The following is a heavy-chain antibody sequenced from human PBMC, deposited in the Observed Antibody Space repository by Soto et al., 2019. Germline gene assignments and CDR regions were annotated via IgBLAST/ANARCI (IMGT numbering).Heavy chain of an antibody. V-gene: IGHV4-4*07. D-gene: IGHD3-3*01. CDR2: VYSSGGT. CDR3: ARGQRFSDWFDP. CDR1: GGSMASYY. Sequence: SETLSLTCTVSGGSMASYYWTWIRQPAGKGLEWIGRVYSSGGTHYNPSLKSRVTISLDTSKNQFSLRLLSVTDADTAVYFCARGQRFSDWFDPWGQGTLVTVSS. J-gene: IGHJ5*02.